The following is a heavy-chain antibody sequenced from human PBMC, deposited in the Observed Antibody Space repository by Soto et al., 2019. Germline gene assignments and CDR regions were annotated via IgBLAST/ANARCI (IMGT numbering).Heavy chain of an antibody. V-gene: IGHV4-30-4*01. Sequence: QVQLQESGPGLVKTSQTLSLTCTVSGGSISSGDYYWSWIRQPPGKGLEWIGYIYYSGTTYYNPSLKTRVTISVDTSKNHFSLMLTSVTAADTAVYYCARALRGSGSWGWFDPWGQGTLITVSS. D-gene: IGHD3-10*01. J-gene: IGHJ5*02. CDR2: IYYSGTT. CDR1: GGSISSGDYY. CDR3: ARALRGSGSWGWFDP.